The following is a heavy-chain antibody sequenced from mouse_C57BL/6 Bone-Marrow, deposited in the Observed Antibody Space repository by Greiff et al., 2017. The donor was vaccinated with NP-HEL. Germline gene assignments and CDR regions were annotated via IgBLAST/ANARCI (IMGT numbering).Heavy chain of an antibody. CDR2: IYPRSGNT. CDR3: ARSYYSDAMDY. Sequence: VMLVESGAELARPGASVKLSCKASGYTFISYGISWVKQRTGQGLEWIGEIYPRSGNTYYNEKFKGKATLTADKSSSTAYMELRSLTSEDSAVYFCARSYYSDAMDYWGQGTSVTVSS. V-gene: IGHV1-81*01. CDR1: GYTFISYG. J-gene: IGHJ4*01. D-gene: IGHD1-1*01.